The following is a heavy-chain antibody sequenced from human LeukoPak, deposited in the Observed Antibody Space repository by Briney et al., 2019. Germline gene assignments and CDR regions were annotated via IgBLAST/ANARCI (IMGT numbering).Heavy chain of an antibody. D-gene: IGHD3-10*02. V-gene: IGHV1-18*01. J-gene: IGHJ6*03. CDR2: INPYNDIT. CDR1: GYTFTASG. CDR3: ARLFGELLLPSDHFYYMDV. Sequence: ASVKLSCKASGYTFTASGLCWVRQAPGQGLERMGWINPYNDITDYAQTFKGRVTMTTDTSTSTAYMELRSLRSDDTAVYCCARLFGELLLPSDHFYYMDVWGKGTAVTVSS.